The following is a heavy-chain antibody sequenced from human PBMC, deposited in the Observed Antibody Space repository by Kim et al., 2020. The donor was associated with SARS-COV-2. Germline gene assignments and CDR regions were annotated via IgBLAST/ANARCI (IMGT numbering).Heavy chain of an antibody. J-gene: IGHJ4*02. CDR3: ATLDSSGYYKEYCFDY. CDR1: GYTFTELS. V-gene: IGHV1-24*01. Sequence: ASVKVSCKVSGYTFTELSMHWVRQAPGKGLEWMGGFDPEDGETIYAQKFQGRVTMTEDTSTDTAYMDLSSLRSEDTAVYYCATLDSSGYYKEYCFDYWGQGTLVTVSS. D-gene: IGHD3-22*01. CDR2: FDPEDGET.